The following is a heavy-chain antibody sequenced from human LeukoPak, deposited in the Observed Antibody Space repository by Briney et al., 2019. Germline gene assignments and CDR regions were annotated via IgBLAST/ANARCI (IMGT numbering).Heavy chain of an antibody. CDR2: INHSGST. V-gene: IGHV4-34*01. CDR1: GGSFSGYY. J-gene: IGHJ4*02. CDR3: ASRQAVAETRLYYFDY. D-gene: IGHD6-19*01. Sequence: SETLSLTCAVYGGSFSGYYWSWIRQPPGKGLEWIGEINHSGSTNYNPSLKSRVTISVDTSKNQFSLKLSSVTAADTAVYYCASRQAVAETRLYYFDYWGQGTLVTVSS.